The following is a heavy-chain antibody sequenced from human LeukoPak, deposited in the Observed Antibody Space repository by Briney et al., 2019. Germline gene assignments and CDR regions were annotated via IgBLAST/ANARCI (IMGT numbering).Heavy chain of an antibody. J-gene: IGHJ4*02. CDR1: GFTFSSYG. CDR2: IWYDGSNK. CDR3: AKDAVEYLYYFDY. Sequence: PGRSLRLSCAASGFTFSSYGMHWVRQAPGKGLEWVAVIWYDGSNKYYADSVKGRFTISRDNSKNTLYLQMNSLRAEDTAVYYCAKDAVEYLYYFDYWGQGTLVTASS. D-gene: IGHD5-24*01. V-gene: IGHV3-33*06.